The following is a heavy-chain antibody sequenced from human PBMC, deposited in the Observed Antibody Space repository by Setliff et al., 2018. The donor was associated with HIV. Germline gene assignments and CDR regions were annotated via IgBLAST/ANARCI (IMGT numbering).Heavy chain of an antibody. D-gene: IGHD1-26*01. Sequence: ASVKVSCKASGYTFTRFAINWVRQAPGQGLEWMGWINTNTGNPTYARGFTGRFVFSLDTSVSTAYLQILKAEDTAIYYCARGALDSGIYSGPDTYFDYWGQGTLVTVSS. CDR1: GYTFTRFA. CDR2: INTNTGNP. V-gene: IGHV7-4-1*01. CDR3: ARGALDSGIYSGPDTYFDY. J-gene: IGHJ4*02.